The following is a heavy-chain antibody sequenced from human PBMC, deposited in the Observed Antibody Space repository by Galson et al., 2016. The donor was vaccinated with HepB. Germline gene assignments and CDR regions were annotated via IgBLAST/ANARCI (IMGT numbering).Heavy chain of an antibody. V-gene: IGHV1-18*04. CDR3: AVGTRYDYYGMDV. CDR2: ISAYNGNT. Sequence: SVKVSCKASGYTFSSYGINWVRQAPGQGLEWMGWISAYNGNTIYAQKFKGRVTMTTDTSTNTAHMDLRSLRSDDTAVYYCAVGTRYDYYGMDVWGQGTTVTVSS. CDR1: GYTFSSYG. D-gene: IGHD7-27*01. J-gene: IGHJ6*02.